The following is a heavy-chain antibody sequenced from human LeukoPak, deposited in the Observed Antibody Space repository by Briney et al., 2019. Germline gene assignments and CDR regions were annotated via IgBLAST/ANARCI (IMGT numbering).Heavy chain of an antibody. CDR3: ARESDLAVAGTGFDN. J-gene: IGHJ4*02. CDR1: GYTFTNYY. V-gene: IGHV1-46*01. CDR2: INPSGGST. D-gene: IGHD6-19*01. Sequence: ASVKVSFKASGYTFTNYYIHWVRQAPGQGLEWLGIINPSGGSTRYTQKFQGRVTMTRDTSTSTVYMELSSLRSEDTAVYYCARESDLAVAGTGFDNWGQGTLVTVSS.